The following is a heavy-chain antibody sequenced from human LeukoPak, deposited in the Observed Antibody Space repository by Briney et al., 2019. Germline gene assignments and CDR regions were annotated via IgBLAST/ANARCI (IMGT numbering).Heavy chain of an antibody. J-gene: IGHJ6*03. D-gene: IGHD3-3*01. CDR3: ARGRFDFRGGYYYYYMDV. CDR2: ISTGSSTI. Sequence: PGGSLRLSCVVSGFTSSCYEMHWVRQAPGKRLEWVAYISTGSSTIYYADSVKGRFTISRDNAENSLYLQMNSLRAEDTAVYYCARGRFDFRGGYYYYYMDVWGKGTTVTVSS. CDR1: GFTSSCYE. V-gene: IGHV3-48*03.